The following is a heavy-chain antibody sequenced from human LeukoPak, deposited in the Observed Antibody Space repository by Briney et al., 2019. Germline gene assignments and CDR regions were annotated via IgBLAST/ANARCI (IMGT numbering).Heavy chain of an antibody. CDR1: GFTFSSYA. D-gene: IGHD2-2*01. CDR2: ISGSGGST. Sequence: GGSLRLSCAASGFTFSSYAMSWVRQAPGKGLEWVSAISGSGGSTYYADSVKGRFTISRDNSKNTLYLQMNSLRDEDSGVYYCVREPAAAIEERFDYWGQGTLVTVSS. J-gene: IGHJ4*02. CDR3: VREPAAAIEERFDY. V-gene: IGHV3-23*01.